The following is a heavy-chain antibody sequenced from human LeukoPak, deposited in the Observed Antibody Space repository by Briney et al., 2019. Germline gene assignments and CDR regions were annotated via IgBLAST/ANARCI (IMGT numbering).Heavy chain of an antibody. J-gene: IGHJ4*02. D-gene: IGHD3-10*01. CDR2: ISGNGGRT. CDR1: GFTFSILD. Sequence: QSGGSLRLSCAASGFTFSILDMSWVRQAPGKGLEWVSAISGNGGRTYYADSVKGRFTVSRDNSKNTLYLQMSSLRAGDTAVHYCAKAGHYGSGSYYSDYWGRGTLVTVSP. V-gene: IGHV3-23*01. CDR3: AKAGHYGSGSYYSDY.